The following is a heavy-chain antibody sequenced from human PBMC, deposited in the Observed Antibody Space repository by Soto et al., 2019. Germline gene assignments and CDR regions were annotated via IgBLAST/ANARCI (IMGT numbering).Heavy chain of an antibody. Sequence: SVKVSCKASGGTFSSYAISWVRQAPGQGLEWMGGIIPIFGTANYAQKFQGRVTITADESTSTAYMELSSLRSEDTAVYYCARGPVLRYCSSTSCSWFDLWGQGTLVTVSS. CDR3: ARGPVLRYCSSTSCSWFDL. J-gene: IGHJ5*02. CDR2: IIPIFGTA. D-gene: IGHD2-2*01. V-gene: IGHV1-69*13. CDR1: GGTFSSYA.